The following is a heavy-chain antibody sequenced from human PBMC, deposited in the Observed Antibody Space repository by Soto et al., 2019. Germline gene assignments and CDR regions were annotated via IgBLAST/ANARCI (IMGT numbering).Heavy chain of an antibody. CDR3: ARALTSIAARPGIDY. CDR2: INPSGGST. D-gene: IGHD6-6*01. CDR1: GYTFTSYY. J-gene: IGHJ4*02. V-gene: IGHV1-46*01. Sequence: QVQLVQSGAEVKKPGASVKVSSKASGYTFTSYYMHWVRQAPGQGLEWMGIINPSGGSTSYAQKFQGRVTMTRDTSTSTVYMELSSLRSEDTAVYYCARALTSIAARPGIDYWGQGTLVTVSS.